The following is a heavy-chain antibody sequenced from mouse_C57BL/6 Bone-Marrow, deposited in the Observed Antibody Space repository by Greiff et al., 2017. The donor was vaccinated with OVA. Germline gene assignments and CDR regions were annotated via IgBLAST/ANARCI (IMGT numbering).Heavy chain of an antibody. D-gene: IGHD2-2*01. CDR3: TRSGLPHAMDY. Sequence: VQRVESGAELVRPGASVTLSCKASGFTFTDYEMHWVKQTPVHGLEWIGAIDPETGGTAYNQKFKGKAILTADKSSSTAYMELRSLTSEDSAVYYCTRSGLPHAMDYWGQGTSVTVSS. V-gene: IGHV1-15*01. J-gene: IGHJ4*01. CDR1: GFTFTDYE. CDR2: IDPETGGT.